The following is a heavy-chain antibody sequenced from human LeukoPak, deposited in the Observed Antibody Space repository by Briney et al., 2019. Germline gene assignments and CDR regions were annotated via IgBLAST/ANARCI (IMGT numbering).Heavy chain of an antibody. CDR1: GFTFSSYS. D-gene: IGHD5-12*01. CDR3: ARRGYSGYVSDY. Sequence: PGGSLRLSCAASGFTFSSYSMNWVRQAPGKGLEWVSSISSSSSYIYYADSVKGRFTISRDNAKNSLYLQMNSLRAEDTAVYYCARRGYSGYVSDYWGQGTLVTVSS. V-gene: IGHV3-21*01. J-gene: IGHJ4*02. CDR2: ISSSSSYI.